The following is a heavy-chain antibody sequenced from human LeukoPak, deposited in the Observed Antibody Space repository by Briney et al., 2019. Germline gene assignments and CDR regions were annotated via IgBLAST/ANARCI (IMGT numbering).Heavy chain of an antibody. CDR3: ARTSLIGTYRYDSDY. CDR1: GYTFTGYY. J-gene: IGHJ4*02. Sequence: ASVKVSCKTSGYTFTGYYIHWVRQAPGQGLEWMGWINPNSGDTNYAQKFQGRVSMTGDTSISAAYMELSRLRSDDTAVYYCARTSLIGTYRYDSDYWGQGTLVTVSS. D-gene: IGHD3-16*02. CDR2: INPNSGDT. V-gene: IGHV1-2*02.